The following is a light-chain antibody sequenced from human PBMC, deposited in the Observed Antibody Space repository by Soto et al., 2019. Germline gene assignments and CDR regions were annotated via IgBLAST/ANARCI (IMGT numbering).Light chain of an antibody. CDR2: DVS. Sequence: QSVLTQPASVSGSPGQSITISCTGTSSDVGSYNYVSWYQQHPGKAPKLMIYDVSDRPSGVSNRFSGPKSGNTASLTISGLQAEDEADYYCSSYTSSSTPYVFGTGTKVTVL. CDR3: SSYTSSSTPYV. J-gene: IGLJ1*01. CDR1: SSDVGSYNY. V-gene: IGLV2-14*01.